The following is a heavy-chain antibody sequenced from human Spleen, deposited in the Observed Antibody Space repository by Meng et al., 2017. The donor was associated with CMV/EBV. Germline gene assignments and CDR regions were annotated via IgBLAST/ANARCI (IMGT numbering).Heavy chain of an antibody. J-gene: IGHJ4*02. CDR2: INPNSGGT. V-gene: IGHV1-2*02. Sequence: ASVKVSCKASGYTFTGYYMHWVRQAPGQGLEWMGWINPNSGGTNYAQKFQGRVTMTRDTSISTAYMELSSLRSEDTAVYYCARPQRACSSTSCEYYFDYWGQGTLVTVSS. D-gene: IGHD2-2*01. CDR3: ARPQRACSSTSCEYYFDY. CDR1: GYTFTGYY.